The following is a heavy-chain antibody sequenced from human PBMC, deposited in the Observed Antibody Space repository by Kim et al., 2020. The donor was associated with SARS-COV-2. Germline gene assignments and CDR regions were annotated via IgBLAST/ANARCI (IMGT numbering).Heavy chain of an antibody. CDR1: GGTFSSYA. Sequence: SVKVSCKASGGTFSSYAISWVRQAPGQGLEWMGGIIPIFGTANYAQKFQGRVTITADESTSTAYMELSSLRSEDTAVYYCASGPMVRGLREAHFDYWGQGTRVTVSS. J-gene: IGHJ4*02. V-gene: IGHV1-69*13. CDR3: ASGPMVRGLREAHFDY. D-gene: IGHD3-10*01. CDR2: IIPIFGTA.